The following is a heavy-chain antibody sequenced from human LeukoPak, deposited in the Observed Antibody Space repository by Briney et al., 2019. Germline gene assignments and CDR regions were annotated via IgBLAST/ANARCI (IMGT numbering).Heavy chain of an antibody. J-gene: IGHJ4*02. V-gene: IGHV1-46*01. CDR2: INPSGGST. Sequence: ASVKVSCKASGYTFTSYYMHWVRQAPGQGLEWMGIINPSGGSTSYAQKFQGRVTMTRDTSTSTVYMELSSPRSEDTAVYYCARDIAVDSSSWFYFHNWGQGTLVTVSS. CDR1: GYTFTSYY. D-gene: IGHD6-13*01. CDR3: ARDIAVDSSSWFYFHN.